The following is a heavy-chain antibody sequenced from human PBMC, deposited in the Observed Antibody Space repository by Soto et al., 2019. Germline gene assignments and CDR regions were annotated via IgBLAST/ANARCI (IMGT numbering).Heavy chain of an antibody. CDR3: AHRVLRTVYGLVTTTAIYFDF. D-gene: IGHD3-3*01. V-gene: IGHV2-5*02. CDR2: IYWDDDK. Sequence: QITLNESGPTLVKPTQTLTLTCTFSGFSLTTSGVGVGWIRQSPGKAPERLALIYWDDDKRYSPSLKSSVTIAKDPSKNQVVLTMANLDPADTATYYCAHRVLRTVYGLVTTTAIYFDFWGQGTPVAVSS. CDR1: GFSLTTSGVG. J-gene: IGHJ4*02.